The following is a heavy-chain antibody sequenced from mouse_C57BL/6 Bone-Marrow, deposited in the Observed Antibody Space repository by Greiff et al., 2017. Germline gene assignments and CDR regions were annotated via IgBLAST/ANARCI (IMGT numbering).Heavy chain of an antibody. CDR3: ARDAYGSSLWYFDV. D-gene: IGHD1-1*01. CDR1: GFTFSDFY. CDR2: SRNKANDYTT. Sequence: EVKLMESGGGLVQSGRSLRLSCATSGFTFSDFYMEWVRQAPGKGLEWIAASRNKANDYTTEYSASVKGRFIVSRDTSQSILYLQMNALRAEDTAIYYCARDAYGSSLWYFDVWGTGTTVTVSS. V-gene: IGHV7-1*01. J-gene: IGHJ1*03.